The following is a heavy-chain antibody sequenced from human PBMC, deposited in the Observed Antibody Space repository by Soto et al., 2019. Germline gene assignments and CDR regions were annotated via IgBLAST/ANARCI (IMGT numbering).Heavy chain of an antibody. CDR1: GGTFSTYS. CDR3: GSTFSSGTYCFDF. D-gene: IGHD3-10*01. CDR2: ITPFFGTI. V-gene: IGHV1-69*06. Sequence: QVQLVQSGAEVKKPGSSVKVSCKPSGGTFSTYSIFWVRQAPGQGLEWMGEITPFFGTINYAQRFQDRVTITADKSTGTAYMDLSSLKSEDTAVYYCGSTFSSGTYCFDFWGQGTLVTVSS. J-gene: IGHJ4*02.